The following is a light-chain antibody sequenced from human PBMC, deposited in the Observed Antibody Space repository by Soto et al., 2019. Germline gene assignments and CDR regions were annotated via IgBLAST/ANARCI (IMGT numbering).Light chain of an antibody. J-gene: IGLJ2*01. V-gene: IGLV2-8*01. CDR3: SSYAGSDNWV. Sequence: QSVLTQPPSASGSPGQSITISCTGTSSDVGGYNDVSWYQQHPGKAPKLMIYEGNKRPSGVPDRISGSKSGNTASLTVSGLQAEDEADYYCSSYAGSDNWVFGGGTKLTVL. CDR1: SSDVGGYND. CDR2: EGN.